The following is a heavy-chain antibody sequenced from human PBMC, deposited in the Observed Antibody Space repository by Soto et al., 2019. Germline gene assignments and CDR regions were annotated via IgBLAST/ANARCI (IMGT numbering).Heavy chain of an antibody. V-gene: IGHV1-18*01. Sequence: QVQLVQSASEVMKPGASVKVSCKASGYTFIRYGITWARQAPGQRLAWMGGITPYNDQTIYAQKLQGRVTMTADTSTRTVYMQLRSVNSDDTAVYYCARGVYYDKVWGKLSQSGLDVWGQGTSVSVSS. J-gene: IGHJ6*02. CDR1: GYTFIRYG. CDR2: ITPYNDQT. D-gene: IGHD3-16*01. CDR3: ARGVYYDKVWGKLSQSGLDV.